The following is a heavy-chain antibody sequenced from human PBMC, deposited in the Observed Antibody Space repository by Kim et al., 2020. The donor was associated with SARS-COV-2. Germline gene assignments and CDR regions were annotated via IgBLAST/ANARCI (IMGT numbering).Heavy chain of an antibody. V-gene: IGHV4-59*01. CDR2: IYYSGST. J-gene: IGHJ3*02. CDR3: ATSESRDGYNFFDAFDI. CDR1: GGSISSYY. D-gene: IGHD5-12*01. Sequence: SETLSLTCTVSGGSISSYYWSWIRQPPGKGLEWIGYIYYSGSTNYNPSLKSRVTISVDTSKNQFSLKLSSVTAADTAVYYRATSESRDGYNFFDAFDIWGQGTMVTVSS.